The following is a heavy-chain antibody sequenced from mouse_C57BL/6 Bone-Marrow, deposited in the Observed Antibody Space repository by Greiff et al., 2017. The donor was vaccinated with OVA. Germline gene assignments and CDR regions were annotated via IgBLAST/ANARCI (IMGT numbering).Heavy chain of an antibody. D-gene: IGHD1-1*01. CDR1: GFTFSSYT. J-gene: IGHJ2*01. CDR2: ISGGGGNT. Sequence: VESGGGLVKPGGSLKLSCAASGFTFSSYTMSWVRQTPEKRLEWVATISGGGGNTYYPDSVKGRFTISRDNAKNTLYLQMSSLRSEDTALYYCARESSHYFDYWGQGTTLTVSS. CDR3: ARESSHYFDY. V-gene: IGHV5-9*01.